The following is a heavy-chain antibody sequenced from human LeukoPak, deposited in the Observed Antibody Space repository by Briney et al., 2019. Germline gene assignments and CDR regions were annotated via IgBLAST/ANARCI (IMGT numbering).Heavy chain of an antibody. J-gene: IGHJ4*02. CDR2: IIPIFGTA. CDR3: AREEGDGYGY. V-gene: IGHV1-69*06. D-gene: IGHD5-24*01. Sequence: GASVKVSCKASGGTFSSYAISWMRQAPGQGLEWMGGIIPIFGTANYAQKSQGRVTITADKSTSTAYMELSSLRSEDTAVYYCAREEGDGYGYWGQGTLVTVSS. CDR1: GGTFSSYA.